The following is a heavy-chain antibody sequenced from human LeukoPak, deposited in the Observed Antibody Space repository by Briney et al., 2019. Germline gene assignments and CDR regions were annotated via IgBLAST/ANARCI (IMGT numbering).Heavy chain of an antibody. Sequence: GGSLRLSCAASGFTFSSYAMSWVRQAPGKGLEWVSAISGSGGSTYYADSVKGRFTISRDNSKNTLYLQMNSLRAEDTAVYYCARGSDGYYYDSSGYYFDYWGQGTLVTVSS. J-gene: IGHJ4*02. D-gene: IGHD3-22*01. CDR2: ISGSGGST. V-gene: IGHV3-23*01. CDR3: ARGSDGYYYDSSGYYFDY. CDR1: GFTFSSYA.